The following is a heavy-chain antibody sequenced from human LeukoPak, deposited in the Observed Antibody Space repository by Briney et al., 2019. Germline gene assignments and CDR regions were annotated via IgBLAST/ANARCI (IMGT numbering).Heavy chain of an antibody. CDR3: ARDRAGAQSWVALDP. V-gene: IGHV3-66*02. CDR2: IYGDGTT. D-gene: IGHD3-10*01. Sequence: GGSLRLSCAASGFTVSNDYMAWVRQAPGRGLEWVSLIYGDGTTFYTDSVKGRFTISRDNFKSTLYLQMSSLRPEDTALYYCARDRAGAQSWVALDPWGQGTLVTVSS. CDR1: GFTVSNDY. J-gene: IGHJ5*02.